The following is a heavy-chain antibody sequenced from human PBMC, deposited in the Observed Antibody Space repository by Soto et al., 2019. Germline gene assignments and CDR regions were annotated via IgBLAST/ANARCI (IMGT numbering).Heavy chain of an antibody. CDR2: INAGNGNT. CDR1: GYTFTSYA. V-gene: IGHV1-3*01. CDR3: AREVTYYYDSSGYSVFDY. Sequence: GASVKVSCKASGYTFTSYAMHWVRQAPGQRLEWMGWINAGNGNTKYSQKFQGRVTITRDTSASTAYMELSSLRSEDTAVYYCAREVTYYYDSSGYSVFDYWGQGTLVTVSS. D-gene: IGHD3-22*01. J-gene: IGHJ4*02.